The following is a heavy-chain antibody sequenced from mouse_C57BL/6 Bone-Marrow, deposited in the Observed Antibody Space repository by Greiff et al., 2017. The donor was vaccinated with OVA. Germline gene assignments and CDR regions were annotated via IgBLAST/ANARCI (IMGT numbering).Heavy chain of an antibody. CDR2: IYPGNGYT. CDR1: GYTFTSYG. V-gene: IGHV1-58*01. CDR3: ERSEYYGRRRDMDD. J-gene: IGHJ4*01. Sequence: EVQLQQSGAELVRPGSSVKMSCKTSGYTFTSYGINWVKQRPGQGLEWIGYIYPGNGYTEYNQKFKGKATLTSDKSSSTASMQLSSLTSEESAIYSGERSEYYGRRRDMDDWGKGTTVTVSS. D-gene: IGHD1-1*01.